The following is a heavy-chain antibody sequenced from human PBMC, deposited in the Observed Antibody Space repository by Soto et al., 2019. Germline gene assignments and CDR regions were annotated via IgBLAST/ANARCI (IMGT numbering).Heavy chain of an antibody. CDR1: GGSISSSSYY. Sequence: PSETLSLTCTVSGGSISSSSYYWGWIRQPPGKGLEWIGSIYYSGSTYYNPSLKSRVTISVDTSRNQFSLKLSSVTATDTAVYYGARLRYSSPLFDPWGQGSLVTVSS. CDR2: IYYSGST. CDR3: ARLRYSSPLFDP. V-gene: IGHV4-39*01. D-gene: IGHD6-19*01. J-gene: IGHJ5*02.